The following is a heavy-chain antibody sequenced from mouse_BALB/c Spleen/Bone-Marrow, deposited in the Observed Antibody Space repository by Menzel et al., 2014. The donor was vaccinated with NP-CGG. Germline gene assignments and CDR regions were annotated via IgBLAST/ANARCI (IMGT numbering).Heavy chain of an antibody. Sequence: QVQLQQSGPGLVAPSQSLSIPCTVSGFSLTSYGVHWARQPPGKGLEWLGVIWAGGSTNYNSALMSRLSISKDNSKSQVFLKMNSLQTDDTAMYYCARVGYRYDGYAMDYWGQGTSVTVSS. J-gene: IGHJ4*01. CDR3: ARVGYRYDGYAMDY. V-gene: IGHV2-9*02. CDR2: IWAGGST. D-gene: IGHD2-14*01. CDR1: GFSLTSYG.